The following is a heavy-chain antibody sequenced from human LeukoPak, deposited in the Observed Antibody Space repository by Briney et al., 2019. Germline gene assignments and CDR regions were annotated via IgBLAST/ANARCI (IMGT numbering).Heavy chain of an antibody. D-gene: IGHD3-3*01. CDR3: AKDDRYDSWSGYYRSPHRFDY. J-gene: IGHJ4*02. V-gene: IGHV3-23*01. CDR2: ISGSGGST. CDR1: GFTFSSYA. Sequence: GGSLRLSCAASGFTFSSYAMSWVRQAPGKGLEWVSAISGSGGSTYYADSVKGRFTISRDNSKNTLYLQMNSLRAEDTAVYYCAKDDRYDSWSGYYRSPHRFDYWGQGTLVTVSS.